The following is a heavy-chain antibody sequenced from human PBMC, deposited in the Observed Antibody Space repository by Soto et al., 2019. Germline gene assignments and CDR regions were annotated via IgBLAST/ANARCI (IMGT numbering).Heavy chain of an antibody. V-gene: IGHV3-23*01. CDR1: GFTFSTYP. Sequence: EVQLLESGGGLVQPGGSLRLSCAASGFTFSTYPMSWVRQAPGKGLEWVAAVGGSGYSTYYTDSLRGRFTISRDNSKNPLYLQMNSLRAEDTAVYYCAKRLGDSKAFDYWGQGTLVTVSS. D-gene: IGHD3-16*01. CDR2: VGGSGYST. CDR3: AKRLGDSKAFDY. J-gene: IGHJ4*02.